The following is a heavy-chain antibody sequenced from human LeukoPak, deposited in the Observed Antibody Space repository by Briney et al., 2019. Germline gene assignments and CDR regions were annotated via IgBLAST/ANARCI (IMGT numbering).Heavy chain of an antibody. J-gene: IGHJ4*02. Sequence: SETLSLTCTVSGDSISSYYWSWIRQPPGKGLEWIGYIYYSGSTNYNPSLKSRVTISVDTSKNQFSLKLSSVTAADTAVYYCARGWRYSSGSGIVYSYDGWGQGTLVTVSS. V-gene: IGHV4-59*01. CDR3: ARGWRYSSGSGIVYSYDG. D-gene: IGHD6-19*01. CDR1: GDSISSYY. CDR2: IYYSGST.